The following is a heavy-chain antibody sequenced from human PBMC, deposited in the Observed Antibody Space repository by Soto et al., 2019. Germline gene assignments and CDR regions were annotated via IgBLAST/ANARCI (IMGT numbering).Heavy chain of an antibody. D-gene: IGHD2-21*01. V-gene: IGHV4-4*02. CDR3: ARDSGGGADY. CDR1: GGSISSSNW. CDR2: IYYTGST. J-gene: IGHJ4*02. Sequence: QVQLQGSGPGLVKPSGTLSLTCVVSGGSISSSNWWSWVRQPPGKGLEWIGEIYYTGSTTYNPSLNSRVTISVDKSKNQFSLELSSVTAADTAVYYCARDSGGGADYWGQGTLVTVSS.